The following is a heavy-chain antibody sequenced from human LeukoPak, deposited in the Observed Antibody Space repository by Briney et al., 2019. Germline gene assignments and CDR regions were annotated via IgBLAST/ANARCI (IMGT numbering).Heavy chain of an antibody. CDR3: ARAYSYGGGGNWFDP. CDR1: GYTFTDYY. CDR2: INPNSGGT. Sequence: ASVKVSCKASGYTFTDYYIHWVRQAPGQGLEWMGWINPNSGGTNYAQKFQGRVTMTRDTSISTAYMELSRLRSDDTAVYYCARAYSYGGGGNWFDPWGQGTLVTVSS. V-gene: IGHV1-2*02. J-gene: IGHJ5*02. D-gene: IGHD5-18*01.